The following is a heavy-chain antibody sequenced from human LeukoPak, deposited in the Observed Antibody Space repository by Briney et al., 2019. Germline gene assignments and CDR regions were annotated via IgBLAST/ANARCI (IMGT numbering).Heavy chain of an antibody. J-gene: IGHJ5*02. CDR2: IIPIFGTA. CDR1: GGTFSSYA. CDR3: ARAQPTYYGSFDP. Sequence: GASVKVSCKASGGTFSSYAISWVRQAPGQGLEWMGGIIPIFGTANYAQKSQGGVTITADKSTSTAYMELSSLRSEDMAVYYCARAQPTYYGSFDPWGQGTLVTVSS. V-gene: IGHV1-69*06. D-gene: IGHD3-10*01.